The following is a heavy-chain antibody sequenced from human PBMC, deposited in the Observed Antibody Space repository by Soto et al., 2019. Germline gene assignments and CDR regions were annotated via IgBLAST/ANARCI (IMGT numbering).Heavy chain of an antibody. CDR2: IYYSGST. V-gene: IGHV4-30-4*01. CDR3: ARDGLADYGMDV. CDR1: GGSISSGDYY. J-gene: IGHJ6*02. D-gene: IGHD3-3*02. Sequence: SETLSLTSTVSGGSISSGDYYWSRIRQPPGKGLEWIGYIYYSGSTYYNPSLKSRVTISVDTSKNQFSLKLSSVTAADTAVYYCARDGLADYGMDVWGQGTTVTVS.